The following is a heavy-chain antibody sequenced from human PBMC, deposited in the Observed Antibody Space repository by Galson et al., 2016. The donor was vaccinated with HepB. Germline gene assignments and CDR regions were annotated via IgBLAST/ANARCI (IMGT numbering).Heavy chain of an antibody. D-gene: IGHD1-26*01. CDR1: TFNVTNKY. J-gene: IGHJ6*02. CDR3: AGDSLGWERVRFGLYV. Sequence: SLRLSCAASTFNVTNKYMSWVRQAPGKGLEWVSGIYSGGATYSADSVKGRFTISRDNAKNTLYLQMNSLTVEDTALYYCAGDSLGWERVRFGLYVWGQGTMVTVSS. V-gene: IGHV3-53*01. CDR2: IYSGGAT.